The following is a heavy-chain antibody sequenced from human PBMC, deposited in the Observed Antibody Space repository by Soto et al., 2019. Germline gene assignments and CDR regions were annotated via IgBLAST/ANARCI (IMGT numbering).Heavy chain of an antibody. CDR3: ARAYCGGDCGGGMDV. Sequence: GASVKVSCKASGGTFSSYAISWVRQAPGQGLEWMGGIIPIFGTANYAQKFQGRVTITADESTSTAYMELSSLRSEDTAVYYCARAYCGGDCGGGMDVWGQGTTVTVSS. V-gene: IGHV1-69*13. CDR2: IIPIFGTA. J-gene: IGHJ6*02. CDR1: GGTFSSYA. D-gene: IGHD2-21*02.